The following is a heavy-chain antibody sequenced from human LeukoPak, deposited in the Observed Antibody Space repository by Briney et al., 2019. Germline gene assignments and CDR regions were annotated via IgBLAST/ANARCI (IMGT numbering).Heavy chain of an antibody. D-gene: IGHD6-19*01. Sequence: SETLSLTCAVYGGSFSGYYWSWIRQPPGKGLEWIGEINHSGSTNYNPSLKSRVTISVDTSKNQFSLKLSSVTAAGTAVYYCARAVAGTCNFDYWGQGTLVTVSS. CDR1: GGSFSGYY. J-gene: IGHJ4*02. CDR3: ARAVAGTCNFDY. CDR2: INHSGST. V-gene: IGHV4-34*01.